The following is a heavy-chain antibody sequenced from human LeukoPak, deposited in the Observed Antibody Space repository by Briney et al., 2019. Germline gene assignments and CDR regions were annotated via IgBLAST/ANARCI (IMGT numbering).Heavy chain of an antibody. CDR1: GFTVSNYA. V-gene: IGHV3-23*01. D-gene: IGHD3-9*01. CDR2: ITGSGGNT. CDR3: AKWGDYDVLTGYYVSDY. J-gene: IGHJ4*02. Sequence: GASLRLSCASSGFTVSNYAMSWVRQAPGEGLEWVSAITGSGGNTYYADSVKGRFTISRDNSKNTVFLQMNSLRAEDTAVYYCAKWGDYDVLTGYYVSDYWGQGTLVTVSS.